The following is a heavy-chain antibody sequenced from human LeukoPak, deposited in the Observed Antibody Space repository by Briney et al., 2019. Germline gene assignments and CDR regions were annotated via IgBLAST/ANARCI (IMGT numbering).Heavy chain of an antibody. Sequence: SETLSLTCTVSGGSISSYYWSWIRQPPGKGLEWIGYIYYSGSTSYNPSLKSRVPISLDTSRNQFSLKLSSVTAADTAVYYCARETDYYDSGGYYLQWFDPWGQGTLVTVSS. D-gene: IGHD3-22*01. CDR1: GGSISSYY. J-gene: IGHJ5*02. CDR2: IYYSGST. CDR3: ARETDYYDSGGYYLQWFDP. V-gene: IGHV4-59*06.